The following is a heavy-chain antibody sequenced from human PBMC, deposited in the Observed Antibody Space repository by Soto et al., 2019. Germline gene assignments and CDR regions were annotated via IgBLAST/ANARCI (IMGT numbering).Heavy chain of an antibody. D-gene: IGHD3-22*01. CDR2: IIPIFGTA. CDR1: GGTFSSYA. CDR3: ANNYSDSSGYLDY. J-gene: IGHJ4*02. V-gene: IGHV1-69*13. Sequence: ASVKVSCKASGGTFSSYAISWVRQAPGQGLEWMGGIIPIFGTANYAQKFQGRVTITADESTSTAYMELSSLRSEDTAVYYCANNYSDSSGYLDYWGQGTLVTVSS.